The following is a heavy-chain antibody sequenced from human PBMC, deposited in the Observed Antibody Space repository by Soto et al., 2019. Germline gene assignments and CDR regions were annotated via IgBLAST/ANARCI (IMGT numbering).Heavy chain of an antibody. Sequence: QVQLQESGPGLVKSSETLSLTCTVSGGSISPYYWNWIRQSPGKGLEWIGYIYYNGNTNYNPSLTSRVTVPIDTSKNQFSLKLTPVTAADTAVYYCARLPYRAEGWFDTWGQGTLVTVSS. CDR3: ARLPYRAEGWFDT. V-gene: IGHV4-59*08. D-gene: IGHD3-16*02. CDR2: IYYNGNT. J-gene: IGHJ5*02. CDR1: GGSISPYY.